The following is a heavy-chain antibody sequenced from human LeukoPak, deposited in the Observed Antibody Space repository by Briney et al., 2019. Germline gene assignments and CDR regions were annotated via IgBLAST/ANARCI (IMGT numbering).Heavy chain of an antibody. V-gene: IGHV3-15*01. CDR1: GFTFSNAW. Sequence: PGGSLRLSCAASGFTFSNAWMSWVRQAPGKGLEWVGRIKSKTDGGTTDYAAPVKGRFTISRDDSKNTLYLQMNSLKTEDTAVYYCTTEEGESSSWYGFLYYYYGMDVWGQGTTVTVSS. D-gene: IGHD6-13*01. CDR3: TTEEGESSSWYGFLYYYYGMDV. J-gene: IGHJ6*02. CDR2: IKSKTDGGTT.